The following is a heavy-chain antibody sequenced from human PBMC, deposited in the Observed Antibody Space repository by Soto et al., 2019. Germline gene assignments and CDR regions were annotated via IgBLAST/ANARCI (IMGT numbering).Heavy chain of an antibody. V-gene: IGHV4-4*07. CDR1: GGSISSYY. CDR3: ARDNHYNYDFRSGYYSPLDYYYGMDV. D-gene: IGHD3-3*01. CDR2: IYTSGST. Sequence: SETLSLTCTVSGGSISSYYWSWIRQPAGKGLEWIGRIYTSGSTNYNPSLKSRVTMSVDTSKNQFSLKLSSVTAADTAVYYCARDNHYNYDFRSGYYSPLDYYYGMDVWGQGTTVTVSS. J-gene: IGHJ6*02.